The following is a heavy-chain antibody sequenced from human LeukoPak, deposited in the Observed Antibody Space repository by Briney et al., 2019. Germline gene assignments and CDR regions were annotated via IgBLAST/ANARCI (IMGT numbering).Heavy chain of an antibody. CDR1: GFTFSSYA. Sequence: GGSLRLSCAASGFTFSSYAMSWVRQAPGKGLGWVSAISGSGGSTYYADSVKGRFTISRDNSKNTLYLQMNSLRAEDTAVYYCAKDKASGSYTGDYWGQGTLVTVSS. V-gene: IGHV3-23*01. CDR3: AKDKASGSYTGDY. D-gene: IGHD3-10*01. J-gene: IGHJ4*02. CDR2: ISGSGGST.